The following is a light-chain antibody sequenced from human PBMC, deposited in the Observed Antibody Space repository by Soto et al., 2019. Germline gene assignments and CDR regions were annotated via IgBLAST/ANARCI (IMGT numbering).Light chain of an antibody. CDR2: KAS. V-gene: IGKV1-5*03. CDR3: QHYNNRPFD. Sequence: LSGSVVEGVTITCWASQSIGYSLAWYQQKPGIAPKLLIYKASSLEVGVPSRFSGSGSETQFTLTISSLQSEDLAVYCCQHYNNRPFDFGPGTKVDIK. CDR1: QSIGYS. J-gene: IGKJ3*01.